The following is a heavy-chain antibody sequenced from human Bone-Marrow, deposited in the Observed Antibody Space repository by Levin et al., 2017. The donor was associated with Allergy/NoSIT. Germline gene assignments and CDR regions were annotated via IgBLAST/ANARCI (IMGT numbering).Heavy chain of an antibody. D-gene: IGHD3-22*01. CDR3: AKDRGDSSGYYPYDAFDI. J-gene: IGHJ3*02. V-gene: IGHV3-23*01. Sequence: GESLKISCAASGFTFSSYAMSWVRQAPGKGLEWVSAISGSGGSTYYADSVKGRFTISRDNSKNTLYLQMNSLRAEDTAVYYCAKDRGDSSGYYPYDAFDIWGQGTMVTVSS. CDR2: ISGSGGST. CDR1: GFTFSSYA.